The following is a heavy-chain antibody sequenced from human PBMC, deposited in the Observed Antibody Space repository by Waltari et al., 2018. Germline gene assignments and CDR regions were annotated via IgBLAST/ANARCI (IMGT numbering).Heavy chain of an antibody. Sequence: QVQLQESGPGLVKPSETLSLTCTVSGGSISSYYWSWIRQPPGKGLEWIGYIYYSGSTNYNPSLKSRVTISVDTSKNQFSLKLSSVTAADTAVYYCASSGYSSGWWGRYFDLWGRGTLVTVSS. CDR1: GGSISSYY. J-gene: IGHJ2*01. CDR2: IYYSGST. CDR3: ASSGYSSGWWGRYFDL. D-gene: IGHD6-19*01. V-gene: IGHV4-59*08.